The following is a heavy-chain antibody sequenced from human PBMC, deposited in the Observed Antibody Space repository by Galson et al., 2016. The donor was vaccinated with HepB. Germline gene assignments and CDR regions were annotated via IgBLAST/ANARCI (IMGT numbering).Heavy chain of an antibody. CDR2: IYYRGTT. J-gene: IGHJ4*02. Sequence: SETLSLTCTVSGGSISSDTYLCAWIRQPPGKGLEWIATIYYRGTTHYNPSLKSRVSMSVDTSRNQFSLKLSSVTAADTSVYYCARLAHRGTFFDSWGQGTLVTVSS. CDR3: ARLAHRGTFFDS. V-gene: IGHV4-39*01. CDR1: GGSISSDTYL.